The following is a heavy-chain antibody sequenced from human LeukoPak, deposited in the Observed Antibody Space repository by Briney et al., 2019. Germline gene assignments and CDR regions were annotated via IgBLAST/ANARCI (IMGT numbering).Heavy chain of an antibody. D-gene: IGHD3-22*01. CDR3: ARDPRGYYDSSGFHDAFDI. CDR1: GGSISSGSYY. Sequence: PSQTLSLTCTVSGGSISSGSYYWGWIRQPAGKGLEWIGRIYTSGSTNYNPSLKSRVTMSVDTSKNQFSLKLSSVTAADTAVYYCARDPRGYYDSSGFHDAFDIWGQGTMVTVSS. CDR2: IYTSGST. V-gene: IGHV4-61*02. J-gene: IGHJ3*02.